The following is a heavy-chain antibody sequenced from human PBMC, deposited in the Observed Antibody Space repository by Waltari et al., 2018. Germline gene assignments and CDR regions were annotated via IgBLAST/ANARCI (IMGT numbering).Heavy chain of an antibody. V-gene: IGHV5-51*01. CDR3: ARQPRGDDFWSGYSFYGMDV. J-gene: IGHJ6*02. CDR2: IYHGDSDT. D-gene: IGHD3-3*01. CDR1: GYSFTSYW. Sequence: EVQLVQSRAEVKKTGESLKISCNGSGYSFTSYWIGWVRQMTGTGLEWMGIIYHGDSDTRYSPSVQGQVTISADKSISTAYLQWSSLKASDTAMYYCARQPRGDDFWSGYSFYGMDVWGQGTTVTVSS.